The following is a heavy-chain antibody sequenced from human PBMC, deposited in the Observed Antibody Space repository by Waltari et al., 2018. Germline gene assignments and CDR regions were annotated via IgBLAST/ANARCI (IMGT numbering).Heavy chain of an antibody. J-gene: IGHJ4*02. Sequence: EVQLVESGGGLVQPGGSLRLSCAASGFTFSSYWMHWVRKPPGKGLEWVANTNHNGSEKNYVDSVKGRFTISRDNAKNSLYLQMNSLRAEDTAVYYCARLSISSSYWGQGTLVTVSS. D-gene: IGHD6-6*01. V-gene: IGHV3-7*01. CDR1: GFTFSSYW. CDR2: TNHNGSEK. CDR3: ARLSISSSY.